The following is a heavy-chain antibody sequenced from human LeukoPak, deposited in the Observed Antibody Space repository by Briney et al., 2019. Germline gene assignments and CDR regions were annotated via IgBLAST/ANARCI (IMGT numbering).Heavy chain of an antibody. CDR3: ARDYEIAVRYDCFDP. V-gene: IGHV1-18*01. J-gene: IGHJ5*02. D-gene: IGHD6-6*01. CDR1: GYTFSNFG. Sequence: ASVKLSCKAAGYTFSNFGISWVRQAPGPGLEWMGWISGYNGETNYAQKFQGRVTMTTDTSANTAYMEVRSLRSDDTAVYYCARDYEIAVRYDCFDPWGQGTLVIVSS. CDR2: ISGYNGET.